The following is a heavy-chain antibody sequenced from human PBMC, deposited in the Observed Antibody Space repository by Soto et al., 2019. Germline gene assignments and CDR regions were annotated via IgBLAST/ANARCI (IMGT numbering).Heavy chain of an antibody. Sequence: GGYLRLSCAASGFTFSSYAMSWVRQSPGKGLEWVSAISGSGGSTYYADSVKGRFTISRDNSKNTLYLQMNSLRAEDTAVYYCAKFVGRRRQWLTYYYYYGMDVWGQGTTVTVSS. V-gene: IGHV3-23*01. CDR1: GFTFSSYA. CDR2: ISGSGGST. D-gene: IGHD6-19*01. J-gene: IGHJ6*02. CDR3: AKFVGRRRQWLTYYYYYGMDV.